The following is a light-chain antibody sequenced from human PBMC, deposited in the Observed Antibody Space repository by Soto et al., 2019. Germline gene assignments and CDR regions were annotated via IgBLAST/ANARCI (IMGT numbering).Light chain of an antibody. V-gene: IGLV1-44*01. J-gene: IGLJ1*01. CDR3: AAWDDSLNAYV. Sequence: SVLTPPPSASWTPRQRVTISCSGGDPNNGPNTVNWYRQVPGTAPKLLIHNNDQRPSGVPDRISGSKSGTSASLAISGLHSDDEADYYCAAWDDSLNAYVFGIGTKVTVL. CDR1: DPNNGPNT. CDR2: NND.